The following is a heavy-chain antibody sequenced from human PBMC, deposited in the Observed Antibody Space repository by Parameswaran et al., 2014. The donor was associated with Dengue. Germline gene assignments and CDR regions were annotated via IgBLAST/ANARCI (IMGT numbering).Heavy chain of an antibody. Sequence: WVRQAPGQGLEWMGIINPSGGSTSYAQKFQGRVTMTRDTSTSTVYMELSSLRSEDTAVYYCARFGGSYSPWGQGTLVTVSS. CDR3: ARFGGSYSP. V-gene: IGHV1-46*01. J-gene: IGHJ5*02. CDR2: INPSGGST. D-gene: IGHD1-26*01.